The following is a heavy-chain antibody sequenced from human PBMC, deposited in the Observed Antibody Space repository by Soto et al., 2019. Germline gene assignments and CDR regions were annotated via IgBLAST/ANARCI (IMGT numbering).Heavy chain of an antibody. CDR2: INHSGST. CDR1: GFTFSSYA. Sequence: PGGSLRLSCAASGFTFSSYAMSWVRQAPGKGLEWIGEINHSGSTNYNPSLKSRLTISVDTSKNQFSLKLRSVTAADTALYYCVACDYGDYPRYWGQGTLVTVSS. CDR3: VACDYGDYPRY. D-gene: IGHD4-17*01. J-gene: IGHJ4*02. V-gene: IGHV4-34*08.